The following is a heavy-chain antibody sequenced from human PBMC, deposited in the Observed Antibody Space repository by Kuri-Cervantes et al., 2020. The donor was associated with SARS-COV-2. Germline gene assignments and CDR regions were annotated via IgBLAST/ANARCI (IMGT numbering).Heavy chain of an antibody. V-gene: IGHV1-8*01. J-gene: IGHJ5*02. CDR2: MNPNSGNT. Sequence: ASVKVSCKASGYTFTSYDINWVRQATGQGLEWMGWMNPNSGNTGYAQKFQGRVTITRDTSASTAYMELSSLRSEDTAVYYCARGVGYDFWSGPPFDPWGQGTLVTVSS. D-gene: IGHD3-3*01. CDR1: GYTFTSYD. CDR3: ARGVGYDFWSGPPFDP.